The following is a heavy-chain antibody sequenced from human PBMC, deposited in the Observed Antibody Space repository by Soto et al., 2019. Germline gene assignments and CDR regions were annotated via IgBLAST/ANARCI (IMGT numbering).Heavy chain of an antibody. CDR1: GYTFTSYG. Sequence: QVQLVQSGAEVKKPGASVKVSCKASGYTFTSYGISWVRQAPGQGLEWMGWISAYNGNTNYAQKLQGRVTMTTDTSTSTAYMELRSLRPDDTAVYYCARDLGRDHIPSSGWYFYYYYYGMDVWGQGTTVTVSS. D-gene: IGHD6-19*01. CDR2: ISAYNGNT. J-gene: IGHJ6*02. CDR3: ARDLGRDHIPSSGWYFYYYYYGMDV. V-gene: IGHV1-18*04.